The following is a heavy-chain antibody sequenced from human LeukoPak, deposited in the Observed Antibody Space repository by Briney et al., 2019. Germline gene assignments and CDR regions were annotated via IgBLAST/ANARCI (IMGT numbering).Heavy chain of an antibody. Sequence: SVKVSCKASGGTFSSYAISWVRQAPGQGLEWMGRIIPIFGTADYAQKFQGRVTITTDESTSTAYMELSSLRSEDTAVYYCARFGALFGSSSKYYYMDVWGKGTTVTVSS. D-gene: IGHD6-6*01. CDR2: IIPIFGTA. V-gene: IGHV1-69*05. CDR3: ARFGALFGSSSKYYYMDV. J-gene: IGHJ6*03. CDR1: GGTFSSYA.